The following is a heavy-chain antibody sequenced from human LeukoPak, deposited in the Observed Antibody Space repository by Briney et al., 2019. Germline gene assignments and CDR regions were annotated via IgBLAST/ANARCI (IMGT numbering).Heavy chain of an antibody. CDR2: IYYSGST. J-gene: IGHJ5*02. CDR1: GGSISSYY. V-gene: IGHV4-59*08. CDR3: ARPSDGGFDP. Sequence: KTSETLSLTCTVSGGSISSYYWSWIRQPPGKGLEWIGYIYYSGSTNYSPSLKSRVTISVDTSKNQFSLKLSSVTAADTAVYYCARPSDGGFDPWGQGTLATVSS.